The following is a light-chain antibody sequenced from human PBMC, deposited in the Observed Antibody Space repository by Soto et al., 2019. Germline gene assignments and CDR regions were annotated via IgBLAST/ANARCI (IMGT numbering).Light chain of an antibody. CDR1: QSISNR. CDR3: QQYNSYSGT. Sequence: DIQMTQSPSTPSASVGYRFTITCLASQSISNRLAWYQQKQGKAPKVMIYDASSLESGVPSRFSGSGSGTEGTISISSLKKDDGATYYCQQYNSYSGTFGQGTKVDIK. CDR2: DAS. V-gene: IGKV1-5*01. J-gene: IGKJ1*01.